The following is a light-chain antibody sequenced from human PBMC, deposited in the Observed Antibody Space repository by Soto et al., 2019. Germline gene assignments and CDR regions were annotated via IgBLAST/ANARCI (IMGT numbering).Light chain of an antibody. J-gene: IGKJ1*01. Sequence: TQSPTTLSLSPGQTATLSCRASQSVSSKLAWYQQKPGQAPRLLIYGASTRATAVPARFTASGSGTEFTLTISSLQSEDFAVYYCQQYNTWPRTSGQGAKVDI. CDR1: QSVSSK. CDR2: GAS. V-gene: IGKV3-15*01. CDR3: QQYNTWPRT.